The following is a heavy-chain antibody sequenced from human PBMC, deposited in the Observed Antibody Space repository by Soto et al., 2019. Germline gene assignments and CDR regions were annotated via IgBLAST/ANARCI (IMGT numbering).Heavy chain of an antibody. D-gene: IGHD6-19*01. CDR1: GFTFSSYG. CDR3: GAGQFFSDY. J-gene: IGHJ4*02. CDR2: ISFDGSNT. Sequence: QVQLVESGGCVVQPGRSLRLSCAASGFTFSSYGMHWVRQAPGKGLEWVALISFDGSNTYYADSVKGRFTISRDNSQNTLYLQMHSLRAEDTSLYYCGAGQFFSDYWGQGTLVTVSS. V-gene: IGHV3-30*03.